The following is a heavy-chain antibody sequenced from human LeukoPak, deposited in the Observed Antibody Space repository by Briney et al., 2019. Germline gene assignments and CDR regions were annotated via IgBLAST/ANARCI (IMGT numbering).Heavy chain of an antibody. J-gene: IGHJ4*02. CDR1: GFTFSSYA. CDR2: ISGSGGST. Sequence: GGPLRLSCAASGFTFSSYAMSWVRQAPGKGLEWVSAISGSGGSTYYADSVKGRFTISRDNSKNTLYLQMNSLRAEDTAVYYCARIPPPDYYDSSGSDYWGQGTLVTVSS. CDR3: ARIPPPDYYDSSGSDY. D-gene: IGHD3-22*01. V-gene: IGHV3-23*01.